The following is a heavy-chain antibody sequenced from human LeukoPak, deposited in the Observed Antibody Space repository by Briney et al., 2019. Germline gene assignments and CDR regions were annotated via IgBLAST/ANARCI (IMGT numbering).Heavy chain of an antibody. CDR1: GGSISSGSYY. J-gene: IGHJ3*02. Sequence: SQTLSLTCTVSGGSISSGSYYWSWIRQPAGKGLEWIGRIYTSGSTNYNPSLKSRVTISVDTSKNQFSLKLSSVTAADTALYYCARADSDYYDSSGYHDAFDIWGQGTMVTVSS. CDR2: IYTSGST. D-gene: IGHD3-22*01. V-gene: IGHV4-61*02. CDR3: ARADSDYYDSSGYHDAFDI.